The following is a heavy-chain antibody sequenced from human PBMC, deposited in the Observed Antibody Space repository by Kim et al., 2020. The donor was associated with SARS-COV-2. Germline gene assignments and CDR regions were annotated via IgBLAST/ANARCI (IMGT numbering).Heavy chain of an antibody. CDR1: GFTFRNYD. J-gene: IGHJ6*02. V-gene: IGHV3-30*18. CDR2: ISDDERYK. CDR3: AQGWSNMHV. Sequence: GGSLRLSCAAASGFTFRNYDIHWVRQAPGKGLEWVAIISDDERYKDYAESVKGRFTVSRDKSRNTVLLQMNSLRPEDTAVYYCAQGWSNMHVWGQGTTVT.